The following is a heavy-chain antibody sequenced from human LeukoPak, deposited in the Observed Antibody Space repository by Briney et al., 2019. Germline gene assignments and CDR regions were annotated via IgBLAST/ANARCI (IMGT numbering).Heavy chain of an antibody. CDR2: IYPLDSDA. CDR3: ARHPQTYSSGWYPWDY. CDR1: GYSLTRYW. D-gene: IGHD6-19*01. Sequence: PGESLKIYCKGSGYSLTRYWIGWVRQMPGKGLEWMGIIYPLDSDARYSPSFQGQVTISADKSTNTAYLQWSSLKASDTGMYYCARHPQTYSSGWYPWDYWGQGTLVTVSS. J-gene: IGHJ4*02. V-gene: IGHV5-51*01.